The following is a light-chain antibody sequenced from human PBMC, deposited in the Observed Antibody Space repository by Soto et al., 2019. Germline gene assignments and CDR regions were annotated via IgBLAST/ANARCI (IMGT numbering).Light chain of an antibody. Sequence: EIVLTQSPGTLSLSPGERATLSYRASHSVSTSYLAWYQQKPGQAPSLLIYGASNRATGIPDRFSGSGSGTDFTLTISSLEPEDFAVYYCQQFGTSPLTFGGGTKVDIK. CDR1: HSVSTSY. J-gene: IGKJ4*01. V-gene: IGKV3-20*01. CDR3: QQFGTSPLT. CDR2: GAS.